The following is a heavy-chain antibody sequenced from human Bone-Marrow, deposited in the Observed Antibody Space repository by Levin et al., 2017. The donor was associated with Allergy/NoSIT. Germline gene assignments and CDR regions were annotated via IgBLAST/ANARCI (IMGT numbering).Heavy chain of an antibody. Sequence: GGSLRLSCAASGFTFSIYSMNWVRQAPGKGLNWVSSITSSSSYIYYADSVKGRFTITRDNAKNSLYLQMSSLRVEDTAVYYCASGLEYSGLPWGQGTLVTVSS. CDR3: ASGLEYSGLP. J-gene: IGHJ5*02. D-gene: IGHD5-12*01. V-gene: IGHV3-21*01. CDR1: GFTFSIYS. CDR2: ITSSSSYI.